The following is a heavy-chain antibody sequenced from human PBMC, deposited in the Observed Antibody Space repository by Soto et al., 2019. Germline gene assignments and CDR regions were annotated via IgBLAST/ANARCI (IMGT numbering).Heavy chain of an antibody. Sequence: PSETLSLTCTVSGGSISSGGYYWSWIRQHPGKGLEWIGYIYYSGSTYYNPSLKSRVTISVDTSKNQFSLKLSSVTAADTAVYYCARGETVEMATIKPQYFDYWGQGTLVTVSS. J-gene: IGHJ4*02. CDR2: IYYSGST. V-gene: IGHV4-31*03. CDR1: GGSISSGGYY. D-gene: IGHD5-12*01. CDR3: ARGETVEMATIKPQYFDY.